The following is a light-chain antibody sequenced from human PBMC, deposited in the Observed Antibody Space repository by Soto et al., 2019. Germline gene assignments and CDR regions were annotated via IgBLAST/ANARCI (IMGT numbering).Light chain of an antibody. Sequence: QSALTQPPSASAPPGQRVTISCSGSTSNIGSNAVNWYQQLPGTAPKLLIYSNTQRPSGVPDRITGSKSGTSASLAISGLQSEDESTYYCATWDDSLNVWIFGGGTKVTVL. CDR2: SNT. CDR3: ATWDDSLNVWI. CDR1: TSNIGSNA. J-gene: IGLJ2*01. V-gene: IGLV1-44*01.